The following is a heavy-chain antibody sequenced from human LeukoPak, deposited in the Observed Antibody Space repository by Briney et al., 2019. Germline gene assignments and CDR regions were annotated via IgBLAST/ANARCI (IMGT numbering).Heavy chain of an antibody. J-gene: IGHJ4*02. CDR3: AKQSPYGGRFGVDDD. CDR1: GFTFSSYA. V-gene: IGHV3-30-3*02. Sequence: GGSLRLSCAASGFTFSSYAMHWVRQAPGKGLEWVAVISYDGSNKYYADSVKGRFTISRDNSKNTLYLQMNSLRAEDTAVYSCAKQSPYGGRFGVDDDWGRGTLVTVSS. D-gene: IGHD1-26*01. CDR2: ISYDGSNK.